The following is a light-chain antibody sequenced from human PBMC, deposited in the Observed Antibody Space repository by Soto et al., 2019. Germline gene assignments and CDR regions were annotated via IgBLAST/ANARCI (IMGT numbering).Light chain of an antibody. CDR1: SSDVGAYDY. CDR3: SSYTSSSTRV. CDR2: EVS. J-gene: IGLJ1*01. Sequence: QSVLTQPASVSGSPGQSLTIYCTGTSSDVGAYDYVSWYQQHPDKAPKLMIYEVSNRPSGVSNRFSGSKSVNTATLTISGLQAEDEADYYCSSYTSSSTRVFGTGTKVTVL. V-gene: IGLV2-14*03.